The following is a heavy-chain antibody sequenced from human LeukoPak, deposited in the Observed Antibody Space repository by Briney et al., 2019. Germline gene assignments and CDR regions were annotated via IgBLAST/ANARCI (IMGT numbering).Heavy chain of an antibody. CDR2: VSGSDGIT. CDR3: AKGAYSNYGGWFDP. D-gene: IGHD4-11*01. CDR1: GFTFSSYA. Sequence: PGGSLRLSCAASGFTFSSYAMSWVRQTPGKGLEWVSVVSGSDGITHYADYVQGGFTISRVNSKNTLYLQMNSLRAEDTAVYYCAKGAYSNYGGWFDPWGQGTLVTVSS. J-gene: IGHJ5*02. V-gene: IGHV3-23*01.